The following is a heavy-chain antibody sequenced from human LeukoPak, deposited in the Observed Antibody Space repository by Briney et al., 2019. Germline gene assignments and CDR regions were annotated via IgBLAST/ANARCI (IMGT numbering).Heavy chain of an antibody. D-gene: IGHD3-16*02. Sequence: PSETLSLTCTVSGGSISSYYWSWIRQPPGKGLEWIGYIYYSGSTNYNPSLKSRVTISVDTSKNQFSLKLSSVTAADTAVYYCARGYYDYVWGSYRSPLNDYWGQGTLVTVSS. CDR2: IYYSGST. J-gene: IGHJ4*02. V-gene: IGHV4-59*12. CDR3: ARGYYDYVWGSYRSPLNDY. CDR1: GGSISSYY.